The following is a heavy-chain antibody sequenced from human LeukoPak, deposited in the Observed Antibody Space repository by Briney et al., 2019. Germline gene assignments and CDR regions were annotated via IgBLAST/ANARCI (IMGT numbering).Heavy chain of an antibody. CDR2: IYTSGST. CDR1: GGSISSYY. D-gene: IGHD3-3*01. CDR3: ARDDYDFWSGYYSRWFDP. Sequence: SETLPLTCTVSGGSISSYYWSWMRQPAGKGLEWIGRIYTSGSTNYNPSLKSRVTMSVDTSKNQFSLKLSSVTAADTAVYYCARDDYDFWSGYYSRWFDPWGQGTLVTVSS. V-gene: IGHV4-4*07. J-gene: IGHJ5*02.